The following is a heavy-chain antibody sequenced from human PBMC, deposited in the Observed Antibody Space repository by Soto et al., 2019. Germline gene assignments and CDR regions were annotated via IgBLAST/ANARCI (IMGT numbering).Heavy chain of an antibody. CDR1: GYTFTSCY. J-gene: IGHJ3*02. V-gene: IGHV1-46*01. D-gene: IGHD2-2*01. CDR2: MNPSDGST. CDR3: VRSTVSEAFDI. Sequence: QVRLVQSGAEVKKPGASVKVSCKASGYTFTSCYLHWVRQAPGQGLVWMGIMNPSDGSTSYTQKFQGRVTMTTDTSTSTVYMSMSSKKSEDTAVYNCVRSTVSEAFDIWGQGTMVTVSS.